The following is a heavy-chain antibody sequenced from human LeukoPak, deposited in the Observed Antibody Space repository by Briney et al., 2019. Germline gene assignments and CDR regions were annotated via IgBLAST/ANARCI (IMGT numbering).Heavy chain of an antibody. CDR2: IYYSGST. CDR3: ARVRGGSTSYYYYYYYMDV. CDR1: GGSISRSSYY. V-gene: IGHV4-39*07. J-gene: IGHJ6*03. Sequence: SETLSLTCTVSGGSISRSSYYWGWIRQPPGKGLEWIGSIYYSGSTYYNPSLKSRVTISVDTSKNQFSLKLSSVTAADTAVYYCARVRGGSTSYYYYYYYMDVWGKGTTVTVSS. D-gene: IGHD2-15*01.